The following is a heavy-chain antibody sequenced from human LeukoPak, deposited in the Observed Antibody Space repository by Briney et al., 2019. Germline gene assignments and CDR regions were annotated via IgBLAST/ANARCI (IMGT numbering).Heavy chain of an antibody. J-gene: IGHJ4*02. CDR3: ARDGVLGGLFVWDY. D-gene: IGHD3-16*01. V-gene: IGHV4-39*07. CDR1: GGSIRSSSYD. CDR2: IYSSGST. Sequence: SETLSLTCTVSGGSIRSSSYDWGWIRQPPGKGLEWIGSIYSSGSTYYNPSLKSRVTISVDTSKNQFSLKLSSVTAADTAVYYCARDGVLGGLFVWDYWGQGTLVTLSS.